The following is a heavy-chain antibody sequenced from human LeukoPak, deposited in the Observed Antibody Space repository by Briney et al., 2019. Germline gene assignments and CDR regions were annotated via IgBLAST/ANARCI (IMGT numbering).Heavy chain of an antibody. D-gene: IGHD3-16*01. J-gene: IGHJ4*02. V-gene: IGHV4-39*01. CDR3: ARTLMRGGWNDY. CDR2: IYYSGST. Sequence: KTSETLSLTCTVSGGSISSSSYYWGWIRQPPGKGLEWIGSIYYSGSTYYNPSLKSRVTISVDTSKNQFSLKLSSVTAADTAVYYCARTLMRGGWNDYWGQGTLVTVSS. CDR1: GGSISSSSYY.